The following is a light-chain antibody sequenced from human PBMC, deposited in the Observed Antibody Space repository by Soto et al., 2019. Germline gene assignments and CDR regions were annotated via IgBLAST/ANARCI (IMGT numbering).Light chain of an antibody. CDR2: DAS. V-gene: IGKV3-11*01. J-gene: IGKJ4*01. CDR1: QSVGSC. Sequence: EIVLTQSPATLSLSPGDRATLSCRASQSVGSCLAWYQQKPGQTPRLLIYDASNRATGIPARFSGSGSGTDFTLTISSLEPEDFAIYYCQQRSNWPPLTFGGGTKVEIK. CDR3: QQRSNWPPLT.